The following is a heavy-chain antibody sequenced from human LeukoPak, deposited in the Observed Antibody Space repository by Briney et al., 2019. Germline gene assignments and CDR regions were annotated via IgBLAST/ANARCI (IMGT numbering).Heavy chain of an antibody. J-gene: IGHJ4*02. CDR1: GYTLTGYY. CDR3: ARDWRMMYCSGGSCYGLDY. CDR2: INPNSGGT. D-gene: IGHD2-15*01. Sequence: GASVKVSCKASGYTLTGYYMHWVRQAPGQGLEWMGWINPNSGGTNYAQKFQGRVTMTRDTSISTAYMELSRLRSDDTAVYYCARDWRMMYCSGGSCYGLDYWGQGTLVTVSP. V-gene: IGHV1-2*02.